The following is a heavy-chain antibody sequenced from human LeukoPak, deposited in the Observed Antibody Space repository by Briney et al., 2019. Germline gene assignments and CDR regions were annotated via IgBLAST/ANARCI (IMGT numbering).Heavy chain of an antibody. CDR1: GYTFTSYY. J-gene: IGHJ4*02. CDR3: ARDGPTRDGYNYFSD. D-gene: IGHD5-24*01. Sequence: ASVKVSCKASGYTFTSYYMYWVRQAPGQGLEWMGIINPSGGSTTYAQKFQGRVTMTRDTSTSTVYMELSSLRSDDTAVYYCARDGPTRDGYNYFSDWGQGTLVTVSS. CDR2: INPSGGST. V-gene: IGHV1-46*01.